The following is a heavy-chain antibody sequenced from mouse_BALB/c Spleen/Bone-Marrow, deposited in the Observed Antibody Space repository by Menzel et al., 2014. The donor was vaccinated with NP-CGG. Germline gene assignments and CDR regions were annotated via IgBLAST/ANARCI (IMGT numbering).Heavy chain of an antibody. CDR3: ARWPYY. Sequence: QVQLQQSGPELVKPGASVRISCTASGYTFTSYYIHWVQQRPGQGLEWIGWIYPGNVNTKYNEKFKGKATLTADKSSSTAYMQLSSLTSEDSAVYFCARWPYYWGQGTTLTVSS. CDR1: GYTFTSYY. CDR2: IYPGNVNT. V-gene: IGHV1S56*01. J-gene: IGHJ2*01.